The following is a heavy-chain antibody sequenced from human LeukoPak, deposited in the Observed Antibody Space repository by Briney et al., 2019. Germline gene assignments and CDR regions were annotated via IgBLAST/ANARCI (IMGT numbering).Heavy chain of an antibody. V-gene: IGHV6-1*01. Sequence: SQTLSLTCAISGDSVSSNTGIWNWVRQSPSRGLEWLGRTYYRSKWFIDYAPSVKGRMTINPDTSKNQFSLQLNSVTPEDTAVYYCARDKVLNGFDIWGQGTMVTVSS. CDR3: ARDKVLNGFDI. D-gene: IGHD2-8*02. CDR1: GDSVSSNTGI. J-gene: IGHJ3*02. CDR2: TYYRSKWFI.